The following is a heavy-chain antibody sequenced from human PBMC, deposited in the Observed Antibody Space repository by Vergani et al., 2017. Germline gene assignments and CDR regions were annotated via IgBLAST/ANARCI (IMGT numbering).Heavy chain of an antibody. CDR1: GASIRSSNYY. J-gene: IGHJ5*02. CDR2: IYYSGST. Sequence: QLQLQESGPGLVKPSATLSLTCSVSGASIRSSNYYWGWIRQPPGKGLEWIASIYYSGSTYYNPSLKSRVTISVVTSKNQFSLKLSSVTAADTAGYFCARHSTVEWLVKLGWIDPWGQGILVTVSS. CDR3: ARHSTVEWLVKLGWIDP. V-gene: IGHV4-39*01. D-gene: IGHD6-19*01.